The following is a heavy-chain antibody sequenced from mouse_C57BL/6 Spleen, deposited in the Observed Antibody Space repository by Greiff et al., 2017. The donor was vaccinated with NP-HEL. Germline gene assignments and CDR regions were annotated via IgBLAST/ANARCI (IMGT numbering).Heavy chain of an antibody. Sequence: QVQLQQSGAELVRPGASVTLSCKASGYTFTDYEMHWVKPTPVHGLEWIGAIDPETGGPAYNQKFKGKAILTADKSSSTAYMELRSLTSEDSAVYYCTRRGLYDGYLYYFDYWGQGTTLTVSS. D-gene: IGHD2-3*01. CDR2: IDPETGGP. V-gene: IGHV1-15*01. J-gene: IGHJ2*01. CDR3: TRRGLYDGYLYYFDY. CDR1: GYTFTDYE.